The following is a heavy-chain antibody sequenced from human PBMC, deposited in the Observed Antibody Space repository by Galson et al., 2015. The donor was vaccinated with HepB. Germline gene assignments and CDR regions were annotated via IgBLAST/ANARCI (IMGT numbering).Heavy chain of an antibody. CDR1: GFTFSDYY. J-gene: IGHJ6*03. V-gene: IGHV3-11*06. CDR3: AKPGAGGPAAFHFYYLDV. D-gene: IGHD2-2*01. CDR2: ISASTIYI. Sequence: SLRLSCAASGFTFSDYYMSWIRQAPGTGLEWLSYISASTIYIYYADSEKGRFTVSRDNAKRSLYLHMNTLRAEDTAVYYCAKPGAGGPAAFHFYYLDVWGNGTTVTVSS.